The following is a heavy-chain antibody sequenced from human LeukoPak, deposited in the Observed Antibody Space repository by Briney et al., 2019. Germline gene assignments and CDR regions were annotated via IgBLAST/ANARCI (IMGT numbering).Heavy chain of an antibody. V-gene: IGHV3-74*01. J-gene: IGHJ4*02. D-gene: IGHD2-15*01. CDR2: INSDGSST. CDR1: GFTFSTYW. CDR3: VFCSGGNCY. Sequence: GGSLRLSSAASGFTFSTYWMHWVRQAPGKGLVWVSRINSDGSSTNYADSVKGRFTISRDNAKNTLYPQMNSLRADDTALYYCVFCSGGNCYWGQGTLVTVSS.